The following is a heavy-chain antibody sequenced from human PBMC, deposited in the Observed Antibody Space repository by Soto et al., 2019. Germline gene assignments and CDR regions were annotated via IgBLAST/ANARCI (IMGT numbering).Heavy chain of an antibody. D-gene: IGHD3-22*01. Sequence: GSGPTLVNPTQTLTVTCTFSGFSLSTGGVGVGWIRQPPGKALEWLALIHWDDDKRYSPSLKSRLTITKDTSKNQVVLTMTNMDPVDTATYYCALVDDSSGYDAFDIWGQGTMVTVSS. CDR1: GFSLSTGGVG. J-gene: IGHJ3*02. CDR2: IHWDDDK. CDR3: ALVDDSSGYDAFDI. V-gene: IGHV2-5*02.